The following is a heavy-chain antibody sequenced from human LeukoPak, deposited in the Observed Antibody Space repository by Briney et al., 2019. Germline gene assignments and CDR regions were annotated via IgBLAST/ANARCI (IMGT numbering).Heavy chain of an antibody. D-gene: IGHD3-10*01. Sequence: ASAKVSCKASGYTFTSYGISWVRQAPGQGLEWMGWISAYNGNTNYAQKLQGRVTMTTDTSTSTAYMELRSLRSDDTAVYYCARAIYGSGSSAFDIWGQGTTVTVSS. CDR3: ARAIYGSGSSAFDI. J-gene: IGHJ3*02. CDR2: ISAYNGNT. V-gene: IGHV1-18*01. CDR1: GYTFTSYG.